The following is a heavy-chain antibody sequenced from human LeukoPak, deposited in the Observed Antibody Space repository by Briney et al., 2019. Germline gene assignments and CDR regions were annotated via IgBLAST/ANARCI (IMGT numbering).Heavy chain of an antibody. J-gene: IGHJ3*02. Sequence: ASVKVSCKASGYTFTGYYMHWVRQAPGQGLEWMGWISPNSGGTNYAQKFQGRVTMTRDTSISTAYMELSRLRSDDTAVYYCARDRGNWGGRDAFDIWGQGTMVTVPS. CDR2: ISPNSGGT. V-gene: IGHV1-2*02. CDR3: ARDRGNWGGRDAFDI. D-gene: IGHD7-27*01. CDR1: GYTFTGYY.